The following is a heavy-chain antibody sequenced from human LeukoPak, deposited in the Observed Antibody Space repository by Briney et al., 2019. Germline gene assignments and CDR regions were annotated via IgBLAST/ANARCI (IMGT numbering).Heavy chain of an antibody. D-gene: IGHD5-12*01. CDR2: IYSGGST. CDR1: GFTLSSNY. J-gene: IGHJ6*03. Sequence: GGSLRLSCAASGFTLSSNYMSWVRQAPGKGLEWVSVIYSGGSTYYSDSVKGRFTISRDNSKNTLYLQMNSLRAEDTAVYYCARVPRGYSGRRLYYYYRDVWGKGTTVTVFS. V-gene: IGHV3-53*01. CDR3: ARVPRGYSGRRLYYYYRDV.